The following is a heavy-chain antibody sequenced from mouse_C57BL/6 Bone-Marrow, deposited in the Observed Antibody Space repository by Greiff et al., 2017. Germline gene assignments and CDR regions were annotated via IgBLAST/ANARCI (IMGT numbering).Heavy chain of an antibody. D-gene: IGHD1-1*01. J-gene: IGHJ2*01. CDR1: GYTFTTYP. CDR2: FHPYNDDT. CDR3: ARSSTVFYYFDY. V-gene: IGHV1-47*01. Sequence: VQGVESGAELVKPGASVKMSCKASGYTFTTYPIEWMKQNHGKSLEWIGNFHPYNDDTTYNEKFKGKATLTVEKSSNTVYLELSRLTSDDSAVYYCARSSTVFYYFDYWGQGTTLTVSS.